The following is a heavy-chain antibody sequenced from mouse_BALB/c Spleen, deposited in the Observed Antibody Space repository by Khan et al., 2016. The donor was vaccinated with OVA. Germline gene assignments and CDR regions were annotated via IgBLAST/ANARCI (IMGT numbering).Heavy chain of an antibody. D-gene: IGHD2-14*01. CDR2: IYPGNGYT. CDR3: TTAYYRYYFDY. Sequence: EVQLQESGAELGRPGSSVKLSCKTSGSTFTSYGIKWVKQRPGQGLEWIGYIYPGNGYTEYNARFQGKAILTSDTSSSTAYMQLRSLTSEDSAMYFCTTAYYRYYFDYWGQGTILTVSS. V-gene: IGHV1S134*01. J-gene: IGHJ2*01. CDR1: GSTFTSYG.